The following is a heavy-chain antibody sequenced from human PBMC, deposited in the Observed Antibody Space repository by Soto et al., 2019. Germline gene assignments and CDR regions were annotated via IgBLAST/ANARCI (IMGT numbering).Heavy chain of an antibody. CDR3: AREFVFWSRCSLEY. D-gene: IGHD3-3*01. CDR1: GFTFSNYW. J-gene: IGHJ4*02. CDR2: IKQDGSET. V-gene: IGHV3-7*01. Sequence: GSLRLSWAASGFTFSNYWISWVRQAPGKGLEWVAKIKQDGSETYYVDSVKGRFTISRDNAKNSLFLQRNSLGAEDTAVYYCAREFVFWSRCSLEYWGQETLVTVSS.